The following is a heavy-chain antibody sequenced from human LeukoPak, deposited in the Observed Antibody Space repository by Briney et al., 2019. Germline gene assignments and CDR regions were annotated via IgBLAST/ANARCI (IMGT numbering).Heavy chain of an antibody. D-gene: IGHD3-16*02. CDR3: ARDLGLRLGELSSRIDY. Sequence: APVKPSCKASGYTFTSYGISWVRQAPGQGLEWMGWISAYNGNTNYAQKLQGRVTMTTDTSTSTAYMELRSLRSDDTAVYYCARDLGLRLGELSSRIDYWGQGTLVTVSS. J-gene: IGHJ4*02. CDR1: GYTFTSYG. V-gene: IGHV1-18*01. CDR2: ISAYNGNT.